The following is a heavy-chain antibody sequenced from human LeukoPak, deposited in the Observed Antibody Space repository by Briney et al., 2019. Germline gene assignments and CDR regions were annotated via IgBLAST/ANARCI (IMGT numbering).Heavy chain of an antibody. Sequence: SETLSLTCTVSGGSISSGDYYWSWIRQPPGKGLEWIGYIYYSGSTYYNPSLKSRVTISVDTSKNQFSLKLSSVTAADTAVYYCASDVSYSSSWLGAFDIWGQGTMVTVSS. CDR1: GGSISSGDYY. V-gene: IGHV4-30-4*08. CDR2: IYYSGST. J-gene: IGHJ3*02. CDR3: ASDVSYSSSWLGAFDI. D-gene: IGHD6-6*01.